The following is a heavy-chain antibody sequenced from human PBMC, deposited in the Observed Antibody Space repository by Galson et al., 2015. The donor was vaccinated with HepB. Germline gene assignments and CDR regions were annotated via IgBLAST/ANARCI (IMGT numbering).Heavy chain of an antibody. D-gene: IGHD2-15*01. CDR1: GFTFGDLG. V-gene: IGHV3-9*01. J-gene: IGHJ4*02. CDR2: IDWKSNII. Sequence: SLRLSCAASGFTFGDLGMHWVRQAPGKGPEWVSGIDWKSNIIGYAASVKGRFTISRDNAENSLYLQMNSLRGDDTALYFCAKGGGRSGNYYIDYWGQGTLVTVSS. CDR3: AKGGGRSGNYYIDY.